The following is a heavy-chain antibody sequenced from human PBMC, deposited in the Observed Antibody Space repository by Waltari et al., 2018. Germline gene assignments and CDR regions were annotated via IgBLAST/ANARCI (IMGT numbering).Heavy chain of an antibody. D-gene: IGHD3-16*01. V-gene: IGHV3-30*02. CDR2: IWYDGSDQ. Sequence: QVQLAESGGGMVQPGGSLRLSCAASRFPFSRYGMHWVRQAPGKGLEWVAFIWYDGSDQQYIESVKGRFTISRDNSKNTLYLQMNSLSAEDTAVYYCAKDWGYSWGGPLDYWGQGTLVTVSS. J-gene: IGHJ4*02. CDR3: AKDWGYSWGGPLDY. CDR1: RFPFSRYG.